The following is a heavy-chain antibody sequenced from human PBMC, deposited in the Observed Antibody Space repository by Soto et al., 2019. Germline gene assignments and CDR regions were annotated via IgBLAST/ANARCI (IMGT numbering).Heavy chain of an antibody. CDR3: AREAITMVRGVIENWFDP. CDR1: GGTISSSSYS. D-gene: IGHD3-10*01. V-gene: IGHV4-39*02. J-gene: IGHJ5*02. CDR2: VYYSGST. Sequence: ETLSLTCTVSGGTISSSSYSWGWIRQPPGKGLEWIGTVYYSGSTDCNPSLRSRVTISVDTSKNQFSLKLNSVTAADTAVYYCAREAITMVRGVIENWFDPWGQG.